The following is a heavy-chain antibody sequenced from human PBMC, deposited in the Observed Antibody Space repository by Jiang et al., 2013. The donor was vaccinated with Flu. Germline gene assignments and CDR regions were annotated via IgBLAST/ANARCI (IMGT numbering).Heavy chain of an antibody. Sequence: GAEVKKPGESLKISCKGSGYSFTTYWIGWVRQMPGKGLEWMGIIYPGDSDTRYSPSFQGQVTISADKSISTAYLQWSSLKASDTAMYYCARRTYYYDSSGYYSDAFDIWGQGTMVTVSS. V-gene: IGHV5-51*03. D-gene: IGHD3-22*01. J-gene: IGHJ3*02. CDR1: GYSFTTYW. CDR3: ARRTYYYDSSGYYSDAFDI. CDR2: IYPGDSDT.